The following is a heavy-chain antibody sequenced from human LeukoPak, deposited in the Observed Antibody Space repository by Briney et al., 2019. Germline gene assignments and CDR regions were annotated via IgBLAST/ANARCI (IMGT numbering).Heavy chain of an antibody. CDR2: INHSGST. CDR3: ARLVYYGSGNYVFRYFDY. V-gene: IGHV4-34*01. J-gene: IGHJ4*02. D-gene: IGHD3-10*01. CDR1: GGSFSGYY. Sequence: SETLSLTCAVYGGSFSGYYWSWIRQPPGKGLEWIGEINHSGSTIYNPSLKSRVTISVDTSKNQFSLKLSSVTAADTAVYYCARLVYYGSGNYVFRYFDYWGQGTLVTVSS.